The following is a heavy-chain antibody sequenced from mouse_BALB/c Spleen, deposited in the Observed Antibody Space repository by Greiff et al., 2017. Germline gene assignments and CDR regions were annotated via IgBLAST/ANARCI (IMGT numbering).Heavy chain of an antibody. CDR3: ARTGKWDFDY. CDR1: GFSLTSYG. CDR2: IWAGGST. V-gene: IGHV2-9*02. J-gene: IGHJ2*01. Sequence: QVQLKESGPGLVAPSQSLSITCTVSGFSLTSYGVHWVRQPPGKGLEWLGVIWAGGSTNYNSALMSRLSISKDNSKSQVFLKMNSLQTDDTAMYYCARTGKWDFDYWGQGTTLTVSS. D-gene: IGHD4-1*01.